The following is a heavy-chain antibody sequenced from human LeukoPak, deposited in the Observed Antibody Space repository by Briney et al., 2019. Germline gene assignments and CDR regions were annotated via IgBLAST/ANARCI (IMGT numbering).Heavy chain of an antibody. V-gene: IGHV3-30*18. CDR3: AKEGYYGSGSFPDS. CDR2: ISHDGSNE. Sequence: GGSLRLSCAASGLTFSDAWMSWVRQAPGKGLEWVAVISHDGSNEYYIDSVKGRFTISRDNSKSTLYLQMNSLRVEDTAVYYCAKEGYYGSGSFPDSWGQGTLVTVSS. D-gene: IGHD3-10*01. J-gene: IGHJ4*02. CDR1: GLTFSDAW.